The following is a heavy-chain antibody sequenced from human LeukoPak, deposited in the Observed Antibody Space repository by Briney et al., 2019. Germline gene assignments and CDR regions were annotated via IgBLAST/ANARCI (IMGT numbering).Heavy chain of an antibody. CDR3: AKTWELLLPDY. V-gene: IGHV3-23*01. CDR1: GFTFSSYD. CDR2: ISDSGSST. D-gene: IGHD1-26*01. J-gene: IGHJ4*02. Sequence: GGSLRLSCVASGFTFSSYDMTWVRQAPGKGLEWVSAISDSGSSTYYADSVRGRFTISRDNSKNTLYLQMRSLRAEDTAVYYCAKTWELLLPDYWGRGTLVTVSS.